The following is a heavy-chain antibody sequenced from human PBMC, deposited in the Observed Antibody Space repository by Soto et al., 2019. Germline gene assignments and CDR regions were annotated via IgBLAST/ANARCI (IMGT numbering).Heavy chain of an antibody. CDR2: IYYSGST. CDR1: GGSISSYY. V-gene: IGHV4-59*08. J-gene: IGHJ5*02. CDR3: ARSPTLIYYSSSSPWFDP. D-gene: IGHD6-6*01. Sequence: SETLSLTCTVSGGSISSYYWSWIRQPPGKGLEWIGYIYYSGSTNYNPSLKSRVTISVDTSKNQFSLKLSSVTAADTAVYYCARSPTLIYYSSSSPWFDPWGQGTLVTVSS.